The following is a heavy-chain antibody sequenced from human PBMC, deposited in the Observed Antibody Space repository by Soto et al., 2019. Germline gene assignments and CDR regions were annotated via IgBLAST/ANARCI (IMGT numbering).Heavy chain of an antibody. CDR1: GFTFSNNG. V-gene: IGHV3-30*18. D-gene: IGHD6-13*01. Sequence: QVHLVESGGGVVQPGRSLRLSCAASGFTFSNNGMHWFRQAPGKGLEWMGVISYDGSEKYYAGFVTCRFTIFIDNSKNTLSLQIDTLRAEVPAIYYCVKDKGAAAGFDYGGHGILVNVSS. CDR3: VKDKGAAAGFDY. J-gene: IGHJ4*01. CDR2: ISYDGSEK.